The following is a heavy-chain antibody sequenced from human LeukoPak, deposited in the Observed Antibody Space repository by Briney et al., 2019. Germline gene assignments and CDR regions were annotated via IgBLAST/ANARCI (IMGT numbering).Heavy chain of an antibody. Sequence: PGGSLRLSCAASGFTFSSYAMHWVRQAPGKGLEWVAVMSYDGSKTYYADSVKGRFTISRDNSKDTLYLQVNSLRAEDTAVYYCAKGDFYGDYPYGMDVWGQGTTVTVSS. CDR1: GFTFSSYA. CDR3: AKGDFYGDYPYGMDV. J-gene: IGHJ6*02. D-gene: IGHD3-3*01. CDR2: MSYDGSKT. V-gene: IGHV3-30-3*01.